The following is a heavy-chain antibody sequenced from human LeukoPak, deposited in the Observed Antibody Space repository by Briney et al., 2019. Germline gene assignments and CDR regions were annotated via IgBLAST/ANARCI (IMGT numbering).Heavy chain of an antibody. CDR2: TYYRSKWYN. CDR1: GYSVSSNSAA. D-gene: IGHD6-19*01. CDR3: ASGGWQWLAHFDY. Sequence: SQTLSLTCAISGYSVSSNSAAWNWIRQSPSRGLEWLVRTYYRSKWYNDYAVSVKSRITINPDTSKNQFSLQLNSVTPEDTAVYYCASGGWQWLAHFDYWGQGTLVTVSS. J-gene: IGHJ4*02. V-gene: IGHV6-1*01.